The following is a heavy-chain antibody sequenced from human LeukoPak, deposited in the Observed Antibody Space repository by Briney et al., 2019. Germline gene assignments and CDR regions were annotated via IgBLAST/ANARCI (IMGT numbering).Heavy chain of an antibody. CDR2: IIPIFGTA. Sequence: SVKVSCKASGGTFTSYAISWVRQAPGQGLEWMGGIIPIFGTANYAQKFQGRVTITADESTSTAYMELSSLRSEDTAVYYCAREATGWFDPWGQGTLVTVSS. V-gene: IGHV1-69*13. D-gene: IGHD1-26*01. CDR3: AREATGWFDP. J-gene: IGHJ5*02. CDR1: GGTFTSYA.